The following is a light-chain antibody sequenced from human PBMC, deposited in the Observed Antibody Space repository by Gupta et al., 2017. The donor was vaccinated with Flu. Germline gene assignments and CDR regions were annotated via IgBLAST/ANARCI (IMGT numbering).Light chain of an antibody. V-gene: IGKV3-15*01. CDR3: QHENNCPRT. CDR2: GAS. J-gene: IGKJ1*01. CDR1: QTVTSN. Sequence: ERVLTQSPATLSVSLGERATLSCRASQTVTSNLAWYQQKPGQAPRLLIYGASTRATGFPARFSGSGSGTEFTLTISSRQSEDFAVYYCQHENNCPRTFGQGTKVEIK.